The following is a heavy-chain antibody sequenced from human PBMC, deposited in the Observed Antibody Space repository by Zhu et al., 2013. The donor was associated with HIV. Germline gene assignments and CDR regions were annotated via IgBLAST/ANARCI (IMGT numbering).Heavy chain of an antibody. CDR3: ARARRDPLAARNYYYGMDV. CDR2: IIPIFGTA. D-gene: IGHD6-6*01. CDR1: GGTFSSYA. Sequence: QVQLVQSGAEVKKPGSSVKVSCKASGGTFSSYAISWVRQAPGQGLEWMGGIIPIFGTANYAQKFQGRVTITADKSTSTAYMELSSLRSEDTAVYYCARARRDPLAARNYYYGMDVWGQGTTVTVSS. J-gene: IGHJ6*02. V-gene: IGHV1-69*06.